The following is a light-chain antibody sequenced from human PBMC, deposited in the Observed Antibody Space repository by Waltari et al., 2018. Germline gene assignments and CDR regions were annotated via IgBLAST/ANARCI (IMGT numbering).Light chain of an antibody. V-gene: IGKV4-1*01. CDR1: QSVLYSSNNKNY. CDR3: HQYYNTWG. CDR2: WAS. J-gene: IGKJ1*01. Sequence: DIVMTQSPDSLAVSLGERATINCKSSQSVLYSSNNKNYLAWYQKKPGQTPKLLIYWASTRESGVPDRFSGSGSGTDFTLTISSLQAEDVAVYYCHQYYNTWGFGQGTKVEIK.